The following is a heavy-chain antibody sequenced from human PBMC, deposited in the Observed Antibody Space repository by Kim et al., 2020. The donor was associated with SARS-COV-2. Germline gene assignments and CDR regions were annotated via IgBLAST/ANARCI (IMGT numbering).Heavy chain of an antibody. J-gene: IGHJ3*02. CDR1: GFTFSSYS. Sequence: GGSLRLSCAASGFTFSSYSMNWVRQAPGKGLEWVSSISSSSSYIYYADSVKGRFTISRDNAKNSLYLQMNSLRAEDTAVYYCARETYYYDSSGYSRGAFDIWGQGTMVTVSS. CDR2: ISSSSSYI. D-gene: IGHD3-22*01. V-gene: IGHV3-21*01. CDR3: ARETYYYDSSGYSRGAFDI.